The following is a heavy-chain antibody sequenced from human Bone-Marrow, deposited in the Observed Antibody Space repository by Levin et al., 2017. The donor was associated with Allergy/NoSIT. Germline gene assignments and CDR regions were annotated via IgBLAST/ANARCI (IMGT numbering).Heavy chain of an antibody. Sequence: ASVKVSCKASGYTFTGYYMHWVRQAPGQGLEWMGWINPNSGGTNYAQKFQGRVTMTRDTSISTAYMELSRLRSDDTAVYYCARENCSSTSCYKSPFGNTQKYYYYYGMDVWGQGTTVTVSS. CDR2: INPNSGGT. V-gene: IGHV1-2*02. CDR1: GYTFTGYY. D-gene: IGHD2-2*02. CDR3: ARENCSSTSCYKSPFGNTQKYYYYYGMDV. J-gene: IGHJ6*02.